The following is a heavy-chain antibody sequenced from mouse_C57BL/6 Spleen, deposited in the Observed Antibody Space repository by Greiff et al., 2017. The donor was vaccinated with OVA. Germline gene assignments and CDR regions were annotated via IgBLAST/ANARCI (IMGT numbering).Heavy chain of an antibody. Sequence: QVQLQQPGAELVMPGASVKLSCKASGYTFTSYWMHWVKQRPGQGLEWIGEIDPSDSYTNYNQKFKGKSTLTVDKSSSTAYMQLSSLTSEDSAVYYCASFITTVVSAMDYWGQGTSVTVSS. J-gene: IGHJ4*01. CDR2: IDPSDSYT. D-gene: IGHD1-1*01. CDR3: ASFITTVVSAMDY. CDR1: GYTFTSYW. V-gene: IGHV1-69*01.